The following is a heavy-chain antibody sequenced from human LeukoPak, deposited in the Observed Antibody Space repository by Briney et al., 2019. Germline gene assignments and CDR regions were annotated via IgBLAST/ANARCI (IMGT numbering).Heavy chain of an antibody. CDR1: GFTFSSYA. D-gene: IGHD3-9*01. J-gene: IGHJ6*03. CDR2: ISGSGGST. Sequence: GGSLRLSCAASGFTFSSYAMSWVRQAPGKGLEWVSAISGSGGSTYYADSVKGRFTISRDNSKNTLYLQMNSLRAEDTAVYYCARVAVLRYFDWPTPDYYYYMDVWGKGTTVTVSS. V-gene: IGHV3-23*01. CDR3: ARVAVLRYFDWPTPDYYYYMDV.